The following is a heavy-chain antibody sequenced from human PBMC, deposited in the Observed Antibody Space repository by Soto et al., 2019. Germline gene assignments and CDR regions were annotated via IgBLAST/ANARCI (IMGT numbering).Heavy chain of an antibody. CDR2: IIPIHGIA. J-gene: IGHJ3*02. CDR1: GGNFSRYT. Sequence: QVQLVQSGAEVKKPGSSVKVSCKAYGGNFSRYTISWVRQAPGQGLECMGSIIPIHGIANYAKKFQGRVRITADKSTSTAYMELSSLRSEDTAVYYCARGPYSGSYAFDIWGQGIMVTVSS. CDR3: ARGPYSGSYAFDI. D-gene: IGHD1-26*01. V-gene: IGHV1-69*02.